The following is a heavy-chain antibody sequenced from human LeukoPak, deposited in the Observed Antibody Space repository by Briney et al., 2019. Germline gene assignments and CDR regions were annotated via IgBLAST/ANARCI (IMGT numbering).Heavy chain of an antibody. J-gene: IGHJ6*03. CDR1: GGSFSGYY. D-gene: IGHD4-17*01. V-gene: IGHV4-34*01. Sequence: SETLSLTCAVYGGSFSGYYWSWIRQPPGKGLEWIGEINHSGSTNYNPSLKSRVTISVDTSKNQFSLKLSSVTAADTAVYYCAVRGLRYYYYYYMDVRGKGTTVTVSS. CDR2: INHSGST. CDR3: AVRGLRYYYYYYMDV.